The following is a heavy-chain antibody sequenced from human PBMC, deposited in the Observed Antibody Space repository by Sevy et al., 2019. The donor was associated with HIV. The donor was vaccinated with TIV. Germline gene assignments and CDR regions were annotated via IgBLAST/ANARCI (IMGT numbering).Heavy chain of an antibody. J-gene: IGHJ6*02. CDR3: ARDHPAWFGELFSTDYYYGMDV. Sequence: ASVKVSCKASGYTFTSYGISWVRQAPGQGLEWMGWISAYNGNTNYAQKLQGRVTMTTDTSTSTACMELRSRRSDDTAVYYCARDHPAWFGELFSTDYYYGMDVWGQGTTVTVSS. V-gene: IGHV1-18*04. D-gene: IGHD3-10*01. CDR2: ISAYNGNT. CDR1: GYTFTSYG.